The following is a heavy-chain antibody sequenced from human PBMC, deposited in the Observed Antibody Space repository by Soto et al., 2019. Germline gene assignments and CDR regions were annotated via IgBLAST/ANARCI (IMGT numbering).Heavy chain of an antibody. V-gene: IGHV3-9*01. D-gene: IGHD3-10*01. CDR2: ISWNSGTI. Sequence: GGSLRLSCAASGFIFDDFAMHWVRQAPGQGLECVSGISWNSGTIGYADSVKGRFTISRDNAKNSLYLQMNSLRTEDTALSYCARGGTMALDYWGQGT. CDR3: ARGGTMALDY. CDR1: GFIFDDFA. J-gene: IGHJ4*02.